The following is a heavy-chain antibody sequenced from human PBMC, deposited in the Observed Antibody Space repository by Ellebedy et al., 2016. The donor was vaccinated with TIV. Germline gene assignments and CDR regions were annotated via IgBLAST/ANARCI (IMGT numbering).Heavy chain of an antibody. Sequence: GESLKISCAAPGFTFNSYAMHWVRQAPGKGLEFVSGISSNGGSTYYANSVKGRFTISRDNSKNTLYLQIGSLRPEDMAVYYCARAGYGSGVTNWFDPWGQGTLVTVSS. V-gene: IGHV3-64*01. D-gene: IGHD3-10*01. CDR2: ISSNGGST. CDR3: ARAGYGSGVTNWFDP. J-gene: IGHJ5*02. CDR1: GFTFNSYA.